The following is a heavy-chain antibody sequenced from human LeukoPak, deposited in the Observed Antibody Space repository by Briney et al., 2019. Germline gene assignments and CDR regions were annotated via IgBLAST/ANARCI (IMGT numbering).Heavy chain of an antibody. D-gene: IGHD6-19*01. CDR3: ATGSGWYSPDY. J-gene: IGHJ4*02. Sequence: SVKVSCKASGLTFTSSPMQWVRQARRQRLEWIGWIVVGSGNTNYAQKFQERVTITRDMSTNTAYMELSSLRSEDTAVYYCATGSGWYSPDYWGQGTLVTVSS. V-gene: IGHV1-58*02. CDR1: GLTFTSSP. CDR2: IVVGSGNT.